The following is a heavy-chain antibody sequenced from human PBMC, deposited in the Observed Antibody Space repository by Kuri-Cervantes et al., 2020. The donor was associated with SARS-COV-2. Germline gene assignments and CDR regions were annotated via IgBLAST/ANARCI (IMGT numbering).Heavy chain of an antibody. V-gene: IGHV1-2*06. CDR3: ARDADSSSWCPGAFDI. Sequence: ASVKVSCKASGYTFTSYYIHWVRQAPGQGLEWMGRINPNSGGTNYARKFQGRVTMTRDTSISTAYMELSRLRSDDTAVYYCARDADSSSWCPGAFDIWGQGTMVTVSS. CDR2: INPNSGGT. CDR1: GYTFTSYY. D-gene: IGHD6-13*01. J-gene: IGHJ3*02.